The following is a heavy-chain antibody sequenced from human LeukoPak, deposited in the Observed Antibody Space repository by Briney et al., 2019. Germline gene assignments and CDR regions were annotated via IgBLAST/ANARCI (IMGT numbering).Heavy chain of an antibody. V-gene: IGHV1-69*13. Sequence: ASVKVSCKASGGTFSSYAISWVRQAPGQGLEWMGGIIPIFGTANYAQKFQGRVTITADESTSTAYMELSSLRSEDTAVYYCAKDSEITFGGVMVISGTDYWGQGTLVTVFS. CDR3: AKDSEITFGGVMVISGTDY. D-gene: IGHD3-16*01. CDR1: GGTFSSYA. J-gene: IGHJ4*02. CDR2: IIPIFGTA.